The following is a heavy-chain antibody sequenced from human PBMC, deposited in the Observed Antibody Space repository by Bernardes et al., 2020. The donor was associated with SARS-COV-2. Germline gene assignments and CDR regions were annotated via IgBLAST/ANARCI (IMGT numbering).Heavy chain of an antibody. CDR2: LSQDATHK. CDR1: GFTFTVNG. J-gene: IGHJ2*01. CDR3: AKDQGYWGKFGL. V-gene: IGHV3-30*02. Sequence: GGSLRLSCAASGFTFTVNGMHWFRQAPGKGLEWVAFLSQDATHKIYADSVKGRFTISRDISKTTLYLQMNGLRPEDTAIYFCAKDQGYWGKFGLWGRGTRVTVSS. D-gene: IGHD7-27*01.